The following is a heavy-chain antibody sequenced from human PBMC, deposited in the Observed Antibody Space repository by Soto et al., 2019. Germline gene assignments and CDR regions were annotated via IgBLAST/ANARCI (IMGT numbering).Heavy chain of an antibody. CDR3: AKGRYCSSTSCSPWFDP. D-gene: IGHD2-2*01. CDR1: GFTFSSYA. V-gene: IGHV3-23*01. Sequence: GGSLRLSCAASGFTFSSYAMSWVRQAPGKGLEWVSAISGSGGSTYYADSVKGRFTISRDNSKNTLYLQMNSLRAEDTAVYYCAKGRYCSSTSCSPWFDPWGQGTLVTVSS. J-gene: IGHJ5*02. CDR2: ISGSGGST.